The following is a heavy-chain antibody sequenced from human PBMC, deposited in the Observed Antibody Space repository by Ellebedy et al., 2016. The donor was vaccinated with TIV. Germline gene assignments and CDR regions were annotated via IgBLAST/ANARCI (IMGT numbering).Heavy chain of an antibody. Sequence: GGSLKISCAASGFTFSDHAMSWVRQTPGKGLEWVSGITAGGASTHYVDSVKGRFTISRDNSKKTLYLQMNSLRAEDTAVYYCVKLDSSGFYYGRLDYWGQGTLVTVSS. J-gene: IGHJ4*02. V-gene: IGHV3-23*01. CDR1: GFTFSDHA. D-gene: IGHD3-22*01. CDR2: ITAGGAST. CDR3: VKLDSSGFYYGRLDY.